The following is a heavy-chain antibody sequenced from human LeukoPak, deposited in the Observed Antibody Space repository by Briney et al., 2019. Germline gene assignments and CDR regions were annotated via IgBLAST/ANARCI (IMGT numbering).Heavy chain of an antibody. J-gene: IGHJ4*02. CDR3: ARGYNWNYVRYFDY. V-gene: IGHV3-23*01. CDR1: GFTFSSYG. D-gene: IGHD1-7*01. Sequence: GGSLRLSCAASGFTFSSYGMSWVRQAPGKGLEWVSAISGSGGSTYYADSVKGRFTISRDNSKNTLYLQMNSLRAEDTAVYYCARGYNWNYVRYFDYWGQGTLVTVSS. CDR2: ISGSGGST.